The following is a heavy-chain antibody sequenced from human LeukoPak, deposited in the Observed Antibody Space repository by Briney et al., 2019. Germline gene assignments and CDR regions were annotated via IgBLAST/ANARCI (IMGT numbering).Heavy chain of an antibody. CDR2: MNPNSGGT. CDR1: GFTFTNYH. CDR3: ARGGYFGSGSYPTYYFDY. D-gene: IGHD3-10*01. Sequence: GASVKVSCKASGFTFTNYHMHWVRQAPGQGLEWMGWMNPNSGGTNYAQKFQGWVTMTRDTSISTAYMELSRLRSDDTAVYYCARGGYFGSGSYPTYYFDYWGQGTLVTVSS. J-gene: IGHJ4*02. V-gene: IGHV1-2*04.